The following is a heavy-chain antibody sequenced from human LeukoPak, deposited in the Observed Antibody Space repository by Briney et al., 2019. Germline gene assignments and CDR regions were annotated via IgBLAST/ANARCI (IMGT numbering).Heavy chain of an antibody. CDR2: ILPIFDTG. V-gene: IGHV1-69*13. CDR3: ARANFRGYSGGWFDP. D-gene: IGHD4-23*01. Sequence: SVKVSCKASGGTFSNYAISWVRQAPGQGLEWMGGILPIFDTGNYAQKFQGRVTVTADASTSTAYMELSSLRSEDTAVYYCARANFRGYSGGWFDPWGQGTLVTVSS. J-gene: IGHJ5*01. CDR1: GGTFSNYA.